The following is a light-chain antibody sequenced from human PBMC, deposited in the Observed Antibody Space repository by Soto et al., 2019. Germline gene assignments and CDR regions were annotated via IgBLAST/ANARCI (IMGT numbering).Light chain of an antibody. V-gene: IGKV1-5*01. CDR2: DAN. Sequence: DIQMTPSPSTLSASVGDRVTITCRASQSISRCLAWYQQKPLKAPKILITDANSLENGVTSKFSGTGSATAFTFTTSNMQPEDFATCVCQQSHCFPLISFAQETRLETK. CDR3: QQSHCFPLIS. J-gene: IGKJ5*01. CDR1: QSISRC.